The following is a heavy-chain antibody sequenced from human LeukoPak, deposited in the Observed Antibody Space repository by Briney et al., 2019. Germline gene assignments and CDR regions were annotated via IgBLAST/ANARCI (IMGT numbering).Heavy chain of an antibody. V-gene: IGHV3-48*03. Sequence: GGSLRLSCAASGFTFSSYEMNWVRQAPGKGLEWVSYISSSGSTIYYADSVKGRFTISRDNAKNSLYLQMNSLRAEDTAAYYCAGVVEAAATPIYYMDVWGKGTTVTVSS. CDR2: ISSSGSTI. CDR3: AGVVEAAATPIYYMDV. CDR1: GFTFSSYE. J-gene: IGHJ6*03. D-gene: IGHD6-13*01.